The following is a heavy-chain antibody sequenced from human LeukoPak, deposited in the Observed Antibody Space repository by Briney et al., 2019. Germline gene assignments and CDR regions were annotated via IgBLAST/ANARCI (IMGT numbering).Heavy chain of an antibody. D-gene: IGHD5-24*01. CDR2: IYHSGST. J-gene: IGHJ4*02. Sequence: PSETLSLTCAVSGGSISSGGYSWSWIRQPPGKGLEWIGYIYHSGSTYYNPSLKSRVTISVDRSKNQFSLKLSSVTAADTAVYYCARGRGRRDGYNSHRQSDYWGQGTLVTVSS. V-gene: IGHV4-30-2*01. CDR1: GGSISSGGYS. CDR3: ARGRGRRDGYNSHRQSDY.